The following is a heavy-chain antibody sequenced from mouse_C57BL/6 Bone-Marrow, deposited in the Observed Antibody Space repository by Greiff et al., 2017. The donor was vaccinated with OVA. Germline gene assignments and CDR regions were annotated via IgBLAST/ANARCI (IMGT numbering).Heavy chain of an antibody. CDR3: ARFGSSSFAY. D-gene: IGHD1-1*01. CDR1: GFSLTSYG. CDR2: LWGDGST. Sequence: VQLVESGPGLVAPSQSLSITCTVSGFSLTSYGVSWVRQPPGQGLEWLGVLWGDGSTNSHSALISRLSISKDNSKSQVFLQLNSLHTEYTATYYCARFGSSSFAYWGQGTLVTVSA. V-gene: IGHV2-3*01. J-gene: IGHJ3*01.